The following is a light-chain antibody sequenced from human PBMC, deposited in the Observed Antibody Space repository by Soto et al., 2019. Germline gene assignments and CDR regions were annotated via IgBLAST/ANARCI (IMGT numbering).Light chain of an antibody. CDR2: AAS. CDR1: RDLSGW. CDR3: QPPISFPIT. J-gene: IGKJ5*01. Sequence: DIQMTQSPSSVSASVGDRVTITCRASRDLSGWLAWYQQKPGKAPKLLISAASSLQSGVPSRFSVSGSGTDFTLTIRSLQPEDFATYYCQPPISFPITFGQGTRLEIK. V-gene: IGKV1D-12*01.